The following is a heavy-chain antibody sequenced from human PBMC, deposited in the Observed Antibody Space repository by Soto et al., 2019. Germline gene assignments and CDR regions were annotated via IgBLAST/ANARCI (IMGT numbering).Heavy chain of an antibody. D-gene: IGHD2-21*01. CDR2: IDSDGSRI. CDR1: GFTFSNYW. CDR3: IKTGVVGEFATREEF. Sequence: EVQLVESGGGLVQPGESLRLSCAASGFTFSNYWMHWVRQAPGKGLVWVSRIDSDGSRITYADFVKGRFTISRDNAKNRVYLHMTSWPAEDRVVYYCIKTGVVGEFATREEFWGKGPLVTVPP. J-gene: IGHJ4*02. V-gene: IGHV3-74*01.